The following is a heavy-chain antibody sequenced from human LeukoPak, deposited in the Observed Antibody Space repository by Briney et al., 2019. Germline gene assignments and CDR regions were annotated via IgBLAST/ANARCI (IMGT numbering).Heavy chain of an antibody. CDR2: MNPHRGNT. CDR1: GYTFTRYD. CDR3: ARRFGEFMFPYYYYYMDV. V-gene: IGHV1-8*01. J-gene: IGHJ6*03. D-gene: IGHD3-10*01. Sequence: ASVKVLCKASGYTFTRYDLKGARHATTRARVGRGWMNPHRGNTGYAQKFQGRVTMARNTSISTAYMELSSLRSEDTAVYYCARRFGEFMFPYYYYYMDVWGKGTTVTVSS.